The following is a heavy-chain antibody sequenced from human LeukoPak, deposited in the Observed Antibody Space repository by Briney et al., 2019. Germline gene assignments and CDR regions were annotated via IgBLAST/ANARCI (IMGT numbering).Heavy chain of an antibody. Sequence: TSETLSLTCTVSGGSISSSSYYWGWIRQPPGKGLECIGSIYYSGSTYYNPSLKSRVTISVDTSKNQFSLKLSSVTAADTAVYYCARGLAVAGNFDYWGQGTLVTVSS. V-gene: IGHV4-39*07. J-gene: IGHJ4*02. CDR2: IYYSGST. D-gene: IGHD6-19*01. CDR1: GGSISSSSYY. CDR3: ARGLAVAGNFDY.